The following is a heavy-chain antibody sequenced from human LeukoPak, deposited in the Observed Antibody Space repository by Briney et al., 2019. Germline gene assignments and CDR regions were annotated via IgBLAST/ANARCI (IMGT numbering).Heavy chain of an antibody. Sequence: GGSLRLSCAASGFTFSNYGMHWVRQAPGKGLEWVSAIDESGVKTYYTDSVKGRFTISRDNSKNTLYLHMSSLRAEVTALYYCASRDPCSGGLSYALAYWGQGTLVTVSS. D-gene: IGHD2-15*01. CDR2: IDESGVKT. J-gene: IGHJ4*02. CDR3: ASRDPCSGGLSYALAY. CDR1: GFTFSNYG. V-gene: IGHV3-23*01.